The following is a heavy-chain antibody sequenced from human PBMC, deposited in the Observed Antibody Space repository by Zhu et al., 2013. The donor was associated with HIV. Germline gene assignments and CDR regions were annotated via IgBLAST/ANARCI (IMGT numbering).Heavy chain of an antibody. D-gene: IGHD2-8*01. CDR2: IYYSGST. Sequence: VQLQESGPGLVKPSETLSLTCTVSGGSISTYYWSWIRQPPGKGLECIGYIYYSGSTTYNPSLKSRVTVSVDTSKNQFSLKLSSVTAADTAVYYCARRGSNGRAFDIWGQGTMVTVSS. CDR3: ARRGSNGRAFDI. CDR1: GGSISTYY. J-gene: IGHJ3*02. V-gene: IGHV4-59*01.